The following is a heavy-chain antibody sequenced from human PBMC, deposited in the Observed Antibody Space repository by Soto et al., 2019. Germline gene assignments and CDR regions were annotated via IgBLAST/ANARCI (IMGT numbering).Heavy chain of an antibody. CDR2: IYYSGST. CDR1: GGSISSGDYY. Sequence: PSEPLSLPGTVSGGSISSGDYYWSWIRQPPGKGLEWIGYIYYSGSTYYNPSLKSRVTISVDTSKNQFSLKLSSVTAADTAVYYCARDLRGYSLNWFDPWGQGTLVTVSS. J-gene: IGHJ5*02. CDR3: ARDLRGYSLNWFDP. D-gene: IGHD5-18*01. V-gene: IGHV4-30-4*01.